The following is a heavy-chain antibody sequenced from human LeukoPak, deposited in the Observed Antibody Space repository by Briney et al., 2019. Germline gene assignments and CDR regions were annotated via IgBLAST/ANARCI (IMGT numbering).Heavy chain of an antibody. CDR1: GGSISSGSYS. CDR2: IYPSGST. D-gene: IGHD3-10*01. Sequence: SQTLSLACTVSGGSISSGSYSWSWIRQPAGKGLEWIGRIYPSGSTNYNPSLKSRVTISVDTSKNQFSLKLSSVTAADTAVYYCARGFAERYYYYYYMDVWGKGTTVTVSS. V-gene: IGHV4-61*02. CDR3: ARGFAERYYYYYYMDV. J-gene: IGHJ6*03.